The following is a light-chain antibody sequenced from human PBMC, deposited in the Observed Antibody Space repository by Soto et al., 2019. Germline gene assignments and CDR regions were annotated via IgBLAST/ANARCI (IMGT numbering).Light chain of an antibody. CDR3: QQYNIWSLYT. CDR2: GAA. V-gene: IGKV3-15*01. Sequence: EIVMTQSPATLSVSPGDRATLFCRASQSIGSDLAWYQLKPGQAPRLLIYGAATRATGIPAKFSGSGSRTEFSLTISSLQSEDSAVYYCQQYNIWSLYTFGQGTKVEIK. J-gene: IGKJ2*01. CDR1: QSIGSD.